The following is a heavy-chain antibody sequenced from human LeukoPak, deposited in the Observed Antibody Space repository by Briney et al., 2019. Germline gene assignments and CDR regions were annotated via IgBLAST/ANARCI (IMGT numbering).Heavy chain of an antibody. J-gene: IGHJ6*02. Sequence: GASVKVSCKASGYTFTSYGISWVRQAPGQGLEWMGWISAYNGNTNYAQKLQGRVTMTTDTSTSTAYMELRSLRSDDTAVYHCARDVVVVAASYYYYGMDVWGQGTTVTVSS. D-gene: IGHD2-15*01. CDR2: ISAYNGNT. CDR3: ARDVVVVAASYYYYGMDV. CDR1: GYTFTSYG. V-gene: IGHV1-18*01.